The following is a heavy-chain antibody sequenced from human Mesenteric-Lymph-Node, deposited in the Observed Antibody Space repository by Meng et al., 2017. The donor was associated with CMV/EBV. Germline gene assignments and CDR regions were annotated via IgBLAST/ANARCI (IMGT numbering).Heavy chain of an antibody. J-gene: IGHJ4*02. CDR1: GFTFNDYA. V-gene: IGHV3-23*01. D-gene: IGHD6-13*01. Sequence: SGFTFNDYAMSWVRQAPGKGLECVSAIRSSGGSTYYAASVQGRFTISRDNSQNTLYLQMNSLRAEDMAIYYCAKDPAYSTSGAFDYWGQGTLVTVSS. CDR3: AKDPAYSTSGAFDY. CDR2: IRSSGGST.